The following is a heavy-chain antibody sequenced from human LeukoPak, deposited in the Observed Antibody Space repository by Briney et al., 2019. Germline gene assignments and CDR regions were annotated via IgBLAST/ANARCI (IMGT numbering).Heavy chain of an antibody. CDR1: GFIFTNFA. V-gene: IGHV3-30*04. D-gene: IGHD1-26*01. CDR2: ISYDGRNE. J-gene: IGHJ4*02. Sequence: HPGGSLRLSCTTSGFIFTNFAMEWVRQAPGKGLEWVAAISYDGRNEYYADSVKGRFIVSRDSSKNRVYLQMNSLRYNDTAMYYCVRSSRVVGTKRDHWGQGTLVTVSS. CDR3: VRSSRVVGTKRDH.